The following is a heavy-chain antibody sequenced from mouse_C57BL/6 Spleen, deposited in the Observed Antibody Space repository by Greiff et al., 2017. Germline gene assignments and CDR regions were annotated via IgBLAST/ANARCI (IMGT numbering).Heavy chain of an antibody. V-gene: IGHV5-4*03. D-gene: IGHD1-1*01. CDR1: GFTFSSYA. J-gene: IGHJ2*01. Sequence: EVKLMQSGGGLVKPGGSLKLSCAASGFTFSSYAMSWVRQTPEKRLEWVATISDGGSYTYYPDNVKGRFTISRDTAKNNLYLQMSHLTSEDTAMYYCARGGYFGSSLMDYWGQGTTLTVSS. CDR2: ISDGGSYT. CDR3: ARGGYFGSSLMDY.